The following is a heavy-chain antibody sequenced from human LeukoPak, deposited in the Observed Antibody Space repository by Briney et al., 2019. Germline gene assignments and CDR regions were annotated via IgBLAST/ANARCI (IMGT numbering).Heavy chain of an antibody. Sequence: SVKVSCKASGGTFSSYAISWVRQAPGQGLEWMGRIIPIFGTANYARKFQGRVTITTDESTSTAYMELSSLRSEDTAVYYCAREHDSSGYRGTFDAFDIWGQGTMVTVSS. V-gene: IGHV1-69*05. CDR2: IIPIFGTA. CDR1: GGTFSSYA. CDR3: AREHDSSGYRGTFDAFDI. D-gene: IGHD3-22*01. J-gene: IGHJ3*02.